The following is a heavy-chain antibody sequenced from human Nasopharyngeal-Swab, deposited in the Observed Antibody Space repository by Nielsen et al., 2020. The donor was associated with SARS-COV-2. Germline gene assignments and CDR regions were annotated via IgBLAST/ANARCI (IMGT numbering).Heavy chain of an antibody. CDR3: ARDLIYYYGSGSYGAPHYYYYGMGV. CDR2: IYYSGST. V-gene: IGHV4-31*02. Sequence: WIRQPPGKGLEWIGYIYYSGSTYYNPSLKSRVTISVDTSKNQFSLKLSSVTAADTAVYYCARDLIYYYGSGSYGAPHYYYYGMGVWGQGTTVTVSS. J-gene: IGHJ6*02. D-gene: IGHD3-10*01.